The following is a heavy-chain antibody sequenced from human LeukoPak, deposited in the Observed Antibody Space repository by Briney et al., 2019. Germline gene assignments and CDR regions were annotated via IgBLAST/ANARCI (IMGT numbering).Heavy chain of an antibody. CDR2: IWYDGSNK. Sequence: GRSLRLSCAASGLTFSNYGMHWVRQAPGKGLERVAVIWYDGSNKYYADSVKGRFTISRDNSKTTLYLQVNSLRAEDTAVYYCARGMGNHYKGAFDSWGEGTMATVSA. V-gene: IGHV3-33*01. J-gene: IGHJ3*02. D-gene: IGHD4-11*01. CDR1: GLTFSNYG. CDR3: ARGMGNHYKGAFDS.